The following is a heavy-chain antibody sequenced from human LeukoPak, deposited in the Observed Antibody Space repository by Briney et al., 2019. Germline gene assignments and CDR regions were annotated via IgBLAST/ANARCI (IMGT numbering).Heavy chain of an antibody. V-gene: IGHV1-2*02. CDR2: INPNSGGT. CDR1: GYTFTGYY. D-gene: IGHD3-3*01. CDR3: ARDQNGYYPFPFDY. J-gene: IGHJ4*02. Sequence: GASVKVSCEASGYTFTGYYMHWVRQAPGQGLEWMGWINPNSGGTNYAQKFQGRVTMTRDTSISTAYMELSRLRSDDTAVYYCARDQNGYYPFPFDYWGQGTLVTVSS.